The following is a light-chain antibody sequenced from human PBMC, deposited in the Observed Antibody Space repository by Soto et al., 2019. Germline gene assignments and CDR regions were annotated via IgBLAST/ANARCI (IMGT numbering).Light chain of an antibody. V-gene: IGLV1-40*01. CDR3: QSYDSSLSGSYV. CDR2: GSS. CDR1: SSNIGAGYD. J-gene: IGLJ1*01. Sequence: QSALTQPPSVSGAPGQRVTISCTGSSSNIGAGYDVHWYQQLPRTAPKLLIYGSSNRPSGVPDRFSGSKSGTSASLAITGLQAEDEADYYCQSYDSSLSGSYVFGTGTKVTVL.